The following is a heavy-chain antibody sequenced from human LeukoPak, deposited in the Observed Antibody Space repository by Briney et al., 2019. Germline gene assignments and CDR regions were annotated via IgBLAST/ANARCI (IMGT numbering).Heavy chain of an antibody. Sequence: GGSLRLSCAASGLTFSSYSMNWVRQAPGKGLEWVSSISSGNNYIYYADSVKGRFTISKDNTKNSLYLQMNSLRAEDTAIYYCATLHFYAMSVWGQGTTVTVSS. CDR2: ISSGNNYI. J-gene: IGHJ6*02. CDR1: GLTFSSYS. CDR3: ATLHFYAMSV. V-gene: IGHV3-21*04.